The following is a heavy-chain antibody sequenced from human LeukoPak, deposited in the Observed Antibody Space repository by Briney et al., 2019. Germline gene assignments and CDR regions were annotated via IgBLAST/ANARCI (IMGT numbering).Heavy chain of an antibody. CDR3: ARGDLGYYDSSGYYYALGY. Sequence: GGSLRLSCAASGFTFSSYEMNWVRQAPGKGLEWVSYISSSGSTIYYADSLQGRFTISRDNAKNSLYLQMNSLRAEDTAVYYCARGDLGYYDSSGYYYALGYWGQGTLVTVSS. J-gene: IGHJ4*02. V-gene: IGHV3-48*03. CDR1: GFTFSSYE. CDR2: ISSSGSTI. D-gene: IGHD3-22*01.